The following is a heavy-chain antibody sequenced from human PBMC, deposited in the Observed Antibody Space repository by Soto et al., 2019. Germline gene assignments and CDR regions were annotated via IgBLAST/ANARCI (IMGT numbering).Heavy chain of an antibody. J-gene: IGHJ4*02. Sequence: EVQLVESGGGLVQPGGSLRLSCAASGFTFSDHYMDWVRQAPGKGLEWVGRVRNKANSYSTQYAASVKGRFTVSRDDSENSVFLQMNSLKSDDTAVYYCVRVHLGAPTRYFAYWGQGTLVTVSS. V-gene: IGHV3-72*01. CDR2: VRNKANSYST. CDR3: VRVHLGAPTRYFAY. CDR1: GFTFSDHY.